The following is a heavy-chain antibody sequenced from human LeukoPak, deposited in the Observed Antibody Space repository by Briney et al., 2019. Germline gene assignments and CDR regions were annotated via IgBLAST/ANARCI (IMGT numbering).Heavy chain of an antibody. CDR1: GFTFSSYA. V-gene: IGHV3-23*01. CDR2: ISGSGGST. J-gene: IGHJ3*02. Sequence: PGGSLRLSCAASGFTFSSYAMSWVRQAPGKGLEWVSAISGSGGSTYYADSVRGRFTISRDNAKNSLYLQMNSLRAEDTAVYYCARDRGNDYNHDAFDIWGQGTMVTVSS. D-gene: IGHD4-11*01. CDR3: ARDRGNDYNHDAFDI.